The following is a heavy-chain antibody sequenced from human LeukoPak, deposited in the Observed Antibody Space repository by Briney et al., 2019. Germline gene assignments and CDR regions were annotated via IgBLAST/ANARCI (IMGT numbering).Heavy chain of an antibody. D-gene: IGHD3-3*02. Sequence: GGSLRLSCAASGFTFSSYGMHWVRQAPGKGLEWVAVISYDGSNKYYADSVKGRFTISRDNSKNTLYLQMNSLRAEDTAVYYCAKEGPHSQPSYYYYGMDVWGQGTTVTVSS. J-gene: IGHJ6*02. CDR3: AKEGPHSQPSYYYYGMDV. CDR1: GFTFSSYG. CDR2: ISYDGSNK. V-gene: IGHV3-30*18.